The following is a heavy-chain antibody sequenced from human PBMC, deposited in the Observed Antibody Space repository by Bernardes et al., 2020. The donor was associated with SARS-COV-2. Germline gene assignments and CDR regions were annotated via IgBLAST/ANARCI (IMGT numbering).Heavy chain of an antibody. V-gene: IGHV4-4*02. CDR2: IYHSGST. D-gene: IGHD6-19*01. CDR3: ARKSSGWANYYYGMDV. Sequence: SETLSLTCAVSGGSISSSNWWSWVLQPPGKGLEWIGEIYHSGSTNYNPSLKSRVTISVDKSKNQFSLKLSSVTAADTAVYYCARKSSGWANYYYGMDVWGQGTTVTVSS. CDR1: GGSISSSNW. J-gene: IGHJ6*02.